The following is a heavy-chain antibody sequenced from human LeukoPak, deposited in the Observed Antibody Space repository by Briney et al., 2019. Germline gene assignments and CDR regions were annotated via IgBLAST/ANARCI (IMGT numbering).Heavy chain of an antibody. D-gene: IGHD3-22*01. CDR1: GFYFYTYG. CDR3: AKNDISGYYTDF. Sequence: GGSLRLSCAASGFYFYTYGMHWVRQAPGEGLEWVTAISKDGADKYYADSVKGRFTISRDNSKNTVYLQMNSLRPEDTAVYYCAKNDISGYYTDFWGQGTLVIVSS. V-gene: IGHV3-30*18. J-gene: IGHJ4*02. CDR2: ISKDGADK.